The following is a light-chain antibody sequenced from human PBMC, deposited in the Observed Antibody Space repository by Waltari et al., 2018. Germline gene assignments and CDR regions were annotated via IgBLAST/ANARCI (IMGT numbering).Light chain of an antibody. Sequence: DIQRTQSPSTVSASVGDRVTVTCRASQSISRWLALYQQKPGKAPKLLIHKSSSLQSGVPSRFSGSGSGTEFTLNITSLQPDDFATYYCQHYNSFSALFTFGPGTQVDIK. CDR2: KSS. V-gene: IGKV1-5*03. CDR1: QSISRW. J-gene: IGKJ3*01. CDR3: QHYNSFSALFT.